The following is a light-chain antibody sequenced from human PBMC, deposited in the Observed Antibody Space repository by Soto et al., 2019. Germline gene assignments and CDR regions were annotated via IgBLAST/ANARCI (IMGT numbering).Light chain of an antibody. V-gene: IGKV3-15*01. Sequence: EVVMTQSPATLSVCPGERATLSCRASQSVRSNLAWYQQKPGQAPRLLIYGASTRATGVPARFSGSGSGTEFTLTISSLQSEDFAVYYCQQYYNWPPWTFGQGTKVEIK. CDR1: QSVRSN. CDR3: QQYYNWPPWT. J-gene: IGKJ1*01. CDR2: GAS.